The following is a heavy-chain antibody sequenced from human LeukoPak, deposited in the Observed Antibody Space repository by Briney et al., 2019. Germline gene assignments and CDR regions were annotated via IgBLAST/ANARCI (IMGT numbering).Heavy chain of an antibody. V-gene: IGHV3-30*03. CDR3: ARVRSKNSSRGSWFDP. CDR2: ISYDGNDK. D-gene: IGHD6-13*01. CDR1: RFTFSSYG. Sequence: GRSLRLSCTASRFTFSSYGMYWVRQAPGKGLEWVAVISYDGNDKYYADSVKGRFTISRENSKNTLYLQMNSLRSEDTAVYYCARVRSKNSSRGSWFDPWGQGALVTVSS. J-gene: IGHJ5*02.